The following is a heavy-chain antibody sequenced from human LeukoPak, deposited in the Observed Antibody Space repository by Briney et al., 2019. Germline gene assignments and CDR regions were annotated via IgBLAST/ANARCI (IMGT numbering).Heavy chain of an antibody. CDR3: AREYCSGGSCGWFDP. CDR2: INPSGGST. J-gene: IGHJ5*02. D-gene: IGHD2-15*01. V-gene: IGHV1-46*01. CDR1: GYTFTSYY. Sequence: ASVKVSCKASGYTFTSYYMHWVRQAPGQGLEWMGIINPSGGSTSYAQKFQGRVTMTRDTSTSTVYMELSSLRSEDTAVYYCAREYCSGGSCGWFDPWGQGTLVTVSS.